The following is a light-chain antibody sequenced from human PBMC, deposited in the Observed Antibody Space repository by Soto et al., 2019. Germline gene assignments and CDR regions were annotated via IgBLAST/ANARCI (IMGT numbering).Light chain of an antibody. J-gene: IGKJ2*01. Sequence: DVVMTQSPETLAVSLGERAAINCKSSQNLLFSSNNKNSLAWYQQRPGQPPKLLIYWASTRESGAPDRFSSSGSGKDFTLTISSLQAEDVAVYYCQQYHTTPNTFGQGTKLEIK. V-gene: IGKV4-1*01. CDR2: WAS. CDR1: QNLLFSSNNKNS. CDR3: QQYHTTPNT.